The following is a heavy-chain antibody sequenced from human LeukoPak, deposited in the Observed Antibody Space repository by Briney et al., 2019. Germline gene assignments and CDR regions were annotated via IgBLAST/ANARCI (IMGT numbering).Heavy chain of an antibody. D-gene: IGHD3-10*01. J-gene: IGHJ4*02. CDR2: IYDSGST. V-gene: IGHV4-59*08. CDR1: GGSISSYY. Sequence: PSETLSLTFTVSGGSISSYYWSWIRQPPGKGPEWIGYIYDSGSTNYNPSLRSRVTISVDTSKNQISLNLTSVTAADTAVYYCAKSFSGTYPDLDYWGQGTLVTVSS. CDR3: AKSFSGTYPDLDY.